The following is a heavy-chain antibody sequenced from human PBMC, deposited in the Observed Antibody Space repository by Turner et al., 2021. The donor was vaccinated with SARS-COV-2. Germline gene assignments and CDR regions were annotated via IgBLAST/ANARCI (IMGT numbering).Heavy chain of an antibody. D-gene: IGHD6-13*01. CDR2: IWYDGSNK. V-gene: IGHV3-33*01. CDR1: GFTFSSYG. J-gene: IGHJ4*02. Sequence: QVQRVASGGGVVQTGRSLRPSCAASGFTFSSYGMHWVRQAPGKGLEWVAVIWYDGSNKYYADSVKGRFTISRANSKNTLYLQMNSLRAEDTAVYYCARDRVSSSWTFDYWGQGTLVTVSS. CDR3: ARDRVSSSWTFDY.